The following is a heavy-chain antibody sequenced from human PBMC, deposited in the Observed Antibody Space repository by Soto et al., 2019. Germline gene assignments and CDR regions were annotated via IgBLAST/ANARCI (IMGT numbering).Heavy chain of an antibody. CDR1: GFAFGSHP. Sequence: PGGSLRLSCAASGFAFGSHPMSWVRQAPERGLEWVSGISDGGDLTYNADSVKGRFTISRDNSKNILFLQMNSLRAEDTALYYCARRAFGSSRSFDLWGQGTMVTVSS. CDR2: ISDGGDLT. J-gene: IGHJ3*01. D-gene: IGHD6-6*01. V-gene: IGHV3-23*01. CDR3: ARRAFGSSRSFDL.